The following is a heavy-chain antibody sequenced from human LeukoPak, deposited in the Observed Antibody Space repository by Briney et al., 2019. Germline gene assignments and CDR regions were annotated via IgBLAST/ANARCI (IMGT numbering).Heavy chain of an antibody. Sequence: ASVKVSCKASGYTFTSYGISWVRQAPGQGLEWSVWISADNGNTNYAQNVQGRLTMTTDTSTSKAHLQLRSLRSADTDVYYCPRDPAYYDILTGYYTSLYYFDYWGQGTLVSVSS. D-gene: IGHD3-9*01. V-gene: IGHV1-18*01. CDR1: GYTFTSYG. CDR3: PRDPAYYDILTGYYTSLYYFDY. J-gene: IGHJ4*02. CDR2: ISADNGNT.